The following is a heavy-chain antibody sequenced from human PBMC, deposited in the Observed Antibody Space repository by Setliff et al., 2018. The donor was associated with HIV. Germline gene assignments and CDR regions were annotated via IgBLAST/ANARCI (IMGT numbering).Heavy chain of an antibody. V-gene: IGHV4-61*09. CDR2: ISTSGSS. J-gene: IGHJ4*02. CDR1: GDSISSGGYY. Sequence: SETLSLTCTVSGDSISSGGYYWSWIRQPPGKGLEWIGHISTSGSSNYNPSLKSRVTISVDTSKNQFSLNLSSVTAADTAIYYCARDWGYIAATPDYWGQGTLVTVSS. D-gene: IGHD5-12*01. CDR3: ARDWGYIAATPDY.